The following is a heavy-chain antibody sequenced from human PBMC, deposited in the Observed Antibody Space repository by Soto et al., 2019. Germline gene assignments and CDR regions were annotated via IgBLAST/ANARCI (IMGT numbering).Heavy chain of an antibody. J-gene: IGHJ5*02. CDR2: INHRGST. V-gene: IGHV4-34*01. Sequence: SETLSPACAVYGGSFSGYYWSWIRQPPGKGLEWIGEINHRGSTNYNPSLKSRVTISVDTSKNQFSLKLSSVTAAETAVYYCARGRVLVPYYDFWSGYYEYNWFDPWGQGTLVTVSS. D-gene: IGHD3-3*01. CDR3: ARGRVLVPYYDFWSGYYEYNWFDP. CDR1: GGSFSGYY.